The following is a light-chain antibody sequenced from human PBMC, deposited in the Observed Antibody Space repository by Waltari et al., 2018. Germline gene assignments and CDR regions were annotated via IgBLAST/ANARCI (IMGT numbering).Light chain of an antibody. V-gene: IGKV1-9*01. CDR2: AAS. Sequence: IQLTQSPSSLSASVGDRVNITCRASQGISSYLAWYQQKPGKAPKLLIYAASTLQSGVPSRFSGSGSGTDFTLTINSLQPEDFATYYCQQLNSYPPWTFGQGTKVEIK. CDR1: QGISSY. J-gene: IGKJ1*01. CDR3: QQLNSYPPWT.